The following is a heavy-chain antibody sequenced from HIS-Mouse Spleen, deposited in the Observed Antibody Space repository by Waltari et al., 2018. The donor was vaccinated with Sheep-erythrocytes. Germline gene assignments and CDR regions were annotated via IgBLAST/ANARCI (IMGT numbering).Heavy chain of an antibody. J-gene: IGHJ4*02. CDR3: AQTGATTPHFDY. V-gene: IGHV1-69*04. Sequence: QVQLVQSGAEVKKPGSSVKVSCKASGGTFSSYAISWVRQAPGQGLGWMGRLIPILGIANYAQKFQGRVTIPADKSTSTAYMELSSLRSEDTAVYYCAQTGATTPHFDYWGQGTLVTVSS. D-gene: IGHD1-26*01. CDR2: LIPILGIA. CDR1: GGTFSSYA.